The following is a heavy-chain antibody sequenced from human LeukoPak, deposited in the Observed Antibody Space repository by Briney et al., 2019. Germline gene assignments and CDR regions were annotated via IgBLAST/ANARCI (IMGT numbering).Heavy chain of an antibody. CDR3: ATDREGSSSFDY. CDR1: GYTLTELS. Sequence: PAASVKVSCKVSGYTLTELSMHWVRQAPGKGLEWMGGFDPEDGETIYAQKFQGRVTMTEDTSTDTAYMELSSLRSEDTAVYYCATDREGSSSFDYWGQGTLVTVSS. V-gene: IGHV1-24*01. D-gene: IGHD6-13*01. J-gene: IGHJ4*02. CDR2: FDPEDGET.